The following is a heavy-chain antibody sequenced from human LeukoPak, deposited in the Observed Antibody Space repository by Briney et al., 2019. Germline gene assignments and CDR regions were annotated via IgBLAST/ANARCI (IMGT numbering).Heavy chain of an antibody. CDR3: AKDSRGEQQLLFDY. CDR1: GFTFDDYA. Sequence: GGSLRLSCAASGFTFDDYAMHWVRQAPGKGLEWVSGISWNSGSIGYADSVKGRFTISRDNAKNSLYLQMNSLRAEDTALYYCAKDSRGEQQLLFDYWGQGTLVTVSS. V-gene: IGHV3-9*01. J-gene: IGHJ4*02. D-gene: IGHD6-13*01. CDR2: ISWNSGSI.